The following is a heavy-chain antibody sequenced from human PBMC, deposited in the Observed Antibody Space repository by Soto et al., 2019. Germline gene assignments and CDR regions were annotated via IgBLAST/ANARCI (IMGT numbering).Heavy chain of an antibody. J-gene: IGHJ4*02. V-gene: IGHV3-23*01. Sequence: GGSLRLSCAASGFSFGISFMGWVRQAPGKGLDWVSIISGSGDDTAYGDSVKGRFTISRDNSKNTLFLQMSSLRAEDTAIYYCAKGGWLESWGQGTLVTVSS. CDR2: ISGSGDDT. D-gene: IGHD6-19*01. CDR1: GFSFGISF. CDR3: AKGGWLES.